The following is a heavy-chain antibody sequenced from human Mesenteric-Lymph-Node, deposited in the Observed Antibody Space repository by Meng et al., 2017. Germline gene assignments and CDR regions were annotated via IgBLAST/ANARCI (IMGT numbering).Heavy chain of an antibody. CDR1: GASYSSGNW. Sequence: GQGQESGPGPVKPSATLPLTCVGPGASYSSGNWGNWVRQPPGKGLEWIGDIYHSGSTNYNPSLKSRVTISVDKSKNQFSLKLSSVTAADTAMYYCARGGGCSSSSCDLDYWGQGVLVTVSS. V-gene: IGHV4-4*02. D-gene: IGHD2-2*01. J-gene: IGHJ4*02. CDR3: ARGGGCSSSSCDLDY. CDR2: IYHSGST.